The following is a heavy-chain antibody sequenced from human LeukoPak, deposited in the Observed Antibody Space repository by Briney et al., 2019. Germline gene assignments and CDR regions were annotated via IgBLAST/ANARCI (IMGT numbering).Heavy chain of an antibody. CDR3: ARSPGGNARTWLDY. V-gene: IGHV1-3*02. CDR1: GYTFTNYA. D-gene: IGHD4-23*01. Sequence: ASMKVSCKASGYTFTNYALHWVRQAPGQRLEWMGWTNGATGNTRFSQDFQGRLTITIDTSASIAYMDLSSLRSEDTAVYYCARSPGGNARTWLDYWGQGTLVTVSS. CDR2: TNGATGNT. J-gene: IGHJ4*02.